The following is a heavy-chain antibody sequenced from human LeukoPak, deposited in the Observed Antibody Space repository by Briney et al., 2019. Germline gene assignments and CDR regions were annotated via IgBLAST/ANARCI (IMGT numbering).Heavy chain of an antibody. CDR2: IYYSGST. Sequence: SETLSLTCTVSGGSISSSSYYWGWIRQPPGKGLEWIGSIYYSGSTYYNPSLKSRVTISVDTPKNQFSLKLSSVTAADTAVYYCARHGYGEIVVVVAATLPHFDYWGQGTLVTVSS. CDR3: ARHGYGEIVVVVAATLPHFDY. D-gene: IGHD2-15*01. J-gene: IGHJ4*02. CDR1: GGSISSSSYY. V-gene: IGHV4-39*01.